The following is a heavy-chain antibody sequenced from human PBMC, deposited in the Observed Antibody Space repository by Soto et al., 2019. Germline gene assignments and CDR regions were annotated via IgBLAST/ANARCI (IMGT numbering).Heavy chain of an antibody. Sequence: EVQLLESGGGLVQPGGSLRLSCAASGFTFSSYAMSWVRQAPGKGLEWVSAISGSGGSTYYADSGKGRFTISRDNSKNTLYLQMNSLRAEDTAVYYCAKVSTYYDYIWGSYRFPLLDYWGQGTLVTVSS. D-gene: IGHD3-16*02. V-gene: IGHV3-23*01. CDR1: GFTFSSYA. CDR2: ISGSGGST. J-gene: IGHJ4*02. CDR3: AKVSTYYDYIWGSYRFPLLDY.